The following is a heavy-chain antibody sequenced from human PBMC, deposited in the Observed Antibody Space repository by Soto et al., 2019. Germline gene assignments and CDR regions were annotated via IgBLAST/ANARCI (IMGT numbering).Heavy chain of an antibody. D-gene: IGHD3-22*01. J-gene: IGHJ6*02. V-gene: IGHV3-74*01. CDR2: INSDGSST. CDR1: GFTFSSYW. CDR3: ARYDSSGYYWPYYYYGMDV. Sequence: GGSLRLSCAASGFTFSSYWIHWVRQAPGKGLVWVSRINSDGSSTTYADSVKGRFTISRDNAKNTLYLQMTSLRAEDTAVYYCARYDSSGYYWPYYYYGMDVWGQGTTVTVSS.